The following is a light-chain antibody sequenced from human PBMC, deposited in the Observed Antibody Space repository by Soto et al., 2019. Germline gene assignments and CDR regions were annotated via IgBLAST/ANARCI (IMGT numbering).Light chain of an antibody. V-gene: IGLV1-40*01. CDR3: QSYDTSLSAHV. CDR2: ANN. CDR1: SSNIGAGFD. Sequence: QSVLTQPPSMSGAPGQGITISCTGNSSNIGAGFDVHWYQQLPKTAPKLLIFANNNRPSGVPDRFSGSKSGTSASLAITGLQAEDEAEYCCQSYDTSLSAHVFGSGTKVTVL. J-gene: IGLJ1*01.